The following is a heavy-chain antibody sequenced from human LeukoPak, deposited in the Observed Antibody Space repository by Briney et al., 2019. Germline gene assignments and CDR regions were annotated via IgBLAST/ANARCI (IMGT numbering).Heavy chain of an antibody. CDR1: GGSISSYY. CDR3: ARSDSYYDSSGYSFNFDY. J-gene: IGHJ4*02. Sequence: SSETLSLTCTVSGGSISSYYWSWIRQPPGKGLEWSGYIYYSGSTNYNPSLKSRVTISVDTSKNQFSLKLSSVTAADTAVYYCARSDSYYDSSGYSFNFDYWGQGTLVTVSS. CDR2: IYYSGST. V-gene: IGHV4-59*01. D-gene: IGHD3-22*01.